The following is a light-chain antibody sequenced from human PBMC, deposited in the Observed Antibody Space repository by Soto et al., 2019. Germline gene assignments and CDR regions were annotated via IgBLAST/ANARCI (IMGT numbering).Light chain of an antibody. Sequence: QPVLTQPPSASGTPGQRVTISCSGSSSNIGSNYVYWYQQLPGTAPKLLIYRNNQRPSGVPDRFSGSKSGTSASLAISGLRSEDEADYYCASWDDSLNAYVFGPGTKLTVL. CDR1: SSNIGSNY. CDR3: ASWDDSLNAYV. CDR2: RNN. J-gene: IGLJ1*01. V-gene: IGLV1-47*01.